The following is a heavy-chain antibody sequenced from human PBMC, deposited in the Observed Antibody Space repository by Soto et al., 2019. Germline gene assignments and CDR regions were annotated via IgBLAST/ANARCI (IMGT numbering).Heavy chain of an antibody. V-gene: IGHV1-2*04. D-gene: IGHD6-19*01. CDR3: ATSRTSIAVAGETEYYFDY. CDR2: LNPNSGGT. J-gene: IGHJ4*02. CDR1: GYTFTDFY. Sequence: QVQLVPSGAAVKKPGASVKVSCMSSGYTFTDFYMHWVRQAPCQGLEWIGWLNPNSGGTKYAQNFQGWVTMTRDTSISTAYMELSRLRSDDTAVYYCATSRTSIAVAGETEYYFDYWGQGTLVTVSS.